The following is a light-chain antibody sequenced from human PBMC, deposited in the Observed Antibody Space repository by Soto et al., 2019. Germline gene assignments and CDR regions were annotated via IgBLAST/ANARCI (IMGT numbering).Light chain of an antibody. CDR1: QSISSY. J-gene: IGKJ2*01. CDR2: AAS. V-gene: IGKV1-39*01. Sequence: DIQMTQSPSSLSASVGERVTITCRASQSISSYLNWYQQKPGKAPKLLIYAASSLQSGVPSRFSGSGSGTDFTLTISSLQAEDFATYYCQQSYSTPPVTFGQGTKLEIK. CDR3: QQSYSTPPVT.